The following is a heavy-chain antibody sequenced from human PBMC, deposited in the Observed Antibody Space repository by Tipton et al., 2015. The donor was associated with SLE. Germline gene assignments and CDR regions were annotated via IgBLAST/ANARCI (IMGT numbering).Heavy chain of an antibody. CDR2: IIPIFGTA. V-gene: IGHV1-69*13. D-gene: IGHD6-13*01. J-gene: IGHJ4*02. Sequence: QLVQSGAEVKKPGASVKVSCKASGYTFTGYYMHWVRQAPGQGLEWMGGIIPIFGTANYAQKFQGRVTITADESTSTAYMELSSLGSEDTAVYYCARDQERDSSSPFDYWGQGTLVTVSS. CDR1: GYTFTGYY. CDR3: ARDQERDSSSPFDY.